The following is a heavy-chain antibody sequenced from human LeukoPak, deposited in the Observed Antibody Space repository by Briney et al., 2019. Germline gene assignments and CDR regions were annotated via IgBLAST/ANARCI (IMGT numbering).Heavy chain of an antibody. CDR3: AKSGLTVGTFDY. CDR1: GFTFSRHV. V-gene: IGHV3-23*01. J-gene: IGHJ4*02. Sequence: GGSLRLSCAASGFTFSRHVMTWVRQAPGKGLEWVSSISGSGGSEHYAESVKGRFSISRDSSTNTVFLQMNSLRAEDTGVYYCAKSGLTVGTFDYWGQGTLVTVSS. CDR2: ISGSGGSE. D-gene: IGHD2-8*01.